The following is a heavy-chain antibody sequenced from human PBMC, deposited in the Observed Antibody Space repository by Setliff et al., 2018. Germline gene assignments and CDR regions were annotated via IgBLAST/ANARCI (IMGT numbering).Heavy chain of an antibody. J-gene: IGHJ6*04. V-gene: IGHV4-39*02. CDR3: ARDGLGAFSLRSMDV. D-gene: IGHD3-3*02. CDR1: GVSISANHY. CDR2: ISYGGNT. Sequence: TLSLTCTVSGVSISANHYWGWIRQPPGKGLEWIGSISYGGNTYYNPSLNSRVTISADTSKNQFSVRLNSVTAADTAVYYCARDGLGAFSLRSMDVWGKGTTVTVSS.